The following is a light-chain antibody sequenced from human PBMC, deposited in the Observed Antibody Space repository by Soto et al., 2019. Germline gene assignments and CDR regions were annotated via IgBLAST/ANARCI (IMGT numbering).Light chain of an antibody. Sequence: QSVLTQPASVSRSPGQSVTISCTGTSSDVGGYNYVSWYQQHPGKAPKLIIFEVTNRPSGVSNRFSGSKSGNTASLTISGLQAEDEADYYCNSYTGSSTVAFGGGTKLTVL. J-gene: IGLJ2*01. CDR2: EVT. V-gene: IGLV2-14*01. CDR3: NSYTGSSTVA. CDR1: SSDVGGYNY.